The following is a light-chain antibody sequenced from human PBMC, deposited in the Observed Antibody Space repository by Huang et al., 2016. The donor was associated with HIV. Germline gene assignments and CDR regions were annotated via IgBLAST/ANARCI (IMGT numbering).Light chain of an antibody. CDR1: QSITTY. CDR2: AAS. J-gene: IGKJ1*01. CDR3: QQSYSIPWT. Sequence: IQMTQSPSSLPAFVGDRVTIGCRASQSITTYLNWYQQKMGKSPKLLIYAASIFQVGVPLRFSASGSGTNFSLTISSLQSEDFATYYCQQSYSIPWTFGQGTRVEVK. V-gene: IGKV1-39*01.